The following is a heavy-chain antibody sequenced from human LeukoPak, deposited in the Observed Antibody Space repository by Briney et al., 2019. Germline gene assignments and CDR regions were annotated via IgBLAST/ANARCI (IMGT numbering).Heavy chain of an antibody. CDR3: ASDCSRETNGRSTSCYYYYGMDV. V-gene: IGHV3-30*03. D-gene: IGHD2-2*01. J-gene: IGHJ6*04. Sequence: QPGRSLRLSCAASGFTFSIYGMHWVRQAPGKGLEWVAVISYDGSNKYYADSVKVRFTISRDNSKNTLYLQMNSLRAEDTAVYYCASDCSRETNGRSTSCYYYYGMDVWGKGTTVTVSS. CDR1: GFTFSIYG. CDR2: ISYDGSNK.